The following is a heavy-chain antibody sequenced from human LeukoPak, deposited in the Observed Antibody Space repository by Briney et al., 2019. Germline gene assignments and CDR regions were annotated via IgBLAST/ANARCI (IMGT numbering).Heavy chain of an antibody. CDR3: ARDQRAGANWFDP. CDR2: IYHSGST. J-gene: IGHJ5*02. Sequence: SETLSLTCTVSGYSISSGYYWGWIRQPPGKELEWIGSIYHSGSTDYNPSLKSRVTISVDTSKNQFSLKLSSVTAADTAVYYCARDQRAGANWFDPWGQGTLVTVSS. V-gene: IGHV4-38-2*02. D-gene: IGHD3-10*01. CDR1: GYSISSGYY.